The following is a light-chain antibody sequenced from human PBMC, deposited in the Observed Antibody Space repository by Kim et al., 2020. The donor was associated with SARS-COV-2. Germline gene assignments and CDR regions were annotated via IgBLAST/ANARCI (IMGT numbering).Light chain of an antibody. V-gene: IGKV3-20*01. J-gene: IGKJ2*01. Sequence: CPGGRATLSCRASQSISSTFLAWYQQRPGQSPTLIIYGASTRATGIPGRFSGSGSGTDFSLTISRLEPEDFAVYYCQFYGGSPLYTFGRGTKLEI. CDR3: QFYGGSPLYT. CDR1: QSISSTF. CDR2: GAS.